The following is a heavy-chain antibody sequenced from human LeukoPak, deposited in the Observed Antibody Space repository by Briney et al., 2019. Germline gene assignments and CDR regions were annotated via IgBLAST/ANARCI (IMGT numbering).Heavy chain of an antibody. CDR3: ARAHHYDSSGYSPFDY. V-gene: IGHV3-53*01. CDR1: GFTVSSNY. J-gene: IGHJ4*02. D-gene: IGHD3-22*01. CDR2: IYSGGST. Sequence: GGSLRLSCAASGFTVSSNYMSWVRQAPGKGLEWVSVIYSGGSTYYADSVKGRFTISRDNSKNTLYLQMNSLRAEDTAVYYCARAHHYDSSGYSPFDYWGQGTLVTVSS.